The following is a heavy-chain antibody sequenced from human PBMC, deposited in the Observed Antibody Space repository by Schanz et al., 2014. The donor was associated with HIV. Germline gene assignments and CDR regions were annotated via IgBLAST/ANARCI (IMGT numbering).Heavy chain of an antibody. CDR1: GFTFSSYG. CDR2: ISYDGSNK. Sequence: VQLVESGGGLVKPGGSLRLSCAASGFTFSSYGMHWVRQAPGKGLEWVAVISYDGSNKYYADSVKGRFTISRDNSKNTLYLQMDSLRAEDTALYFCAKSTWVDNCGQGTLVTVSS. CDR3: AKSTWVDN. J-gene: IGHJ4*02. D-gene: IGHD2-2*01. V-gene: IGHV3-30*18.